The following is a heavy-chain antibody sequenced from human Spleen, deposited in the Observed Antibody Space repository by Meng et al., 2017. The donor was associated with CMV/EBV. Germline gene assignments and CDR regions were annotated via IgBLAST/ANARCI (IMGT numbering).Heavy chain of an antibody. CDR1: GFTLSSYP. Sequence: GESLKISCAASGFTLSSYPMHWVRQAPGKGLEWVAVISFDGENIFYADSVKGRFTISRDKSKNSLYLQMNSLRAEDMALYYCAKASASYSNYYYGMDVWGQGTTVTVSS. J-gene: IGHJ6*02. CDR2: ISFDGENI. CDR3: AKASASYSNYYYGMDV. V-gene: IGHV3-30*04. D-gene: IGHD4-11*01.